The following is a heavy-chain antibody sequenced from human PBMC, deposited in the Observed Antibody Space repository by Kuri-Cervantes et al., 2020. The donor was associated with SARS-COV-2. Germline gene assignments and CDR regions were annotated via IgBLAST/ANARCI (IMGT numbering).Heavy chain of an antibody. CDR1: GFPFSSYA. CDR2: LSGSGSST. D-gene: IGHD4-11*01. Sequence: GESLKISCAVSGFPFSSYAMTWVRQPPGKGLEWVSSLSGSGSSTYYAGSVKGRFTISRDNSKNTVYLQMNSLRADDTALYYCAKGQTTVPIGYYYMDVWGKGTTVTVSS. V-gene: IGHV3-23*01. CDR3: AKGQTTVPIGYYYMDV. J-gene: IGHJ6*03.